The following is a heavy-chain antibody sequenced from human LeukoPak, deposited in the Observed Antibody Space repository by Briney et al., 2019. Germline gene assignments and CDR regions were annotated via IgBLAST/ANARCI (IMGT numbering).Heavy chain of an antibody. CDR2: ISAYNGDT. CDR3: AREPDTAVAGAGVDY. V-gene: IGHV1-18*04. CDR1: GYTFTSYY. D-gene: IGHD6-19*01. Sequence: ASVKVSCKASGYTFTSYYMHWVRQAPGQGLEWMGWISAYNGDTNYAQKLQGRVTMTTDTSTSTAYMELRSLRSDDTAVYYCAREPDTAVAGAGVDYWGQGTLVTVSS. J-gene: IGHJ4*02.